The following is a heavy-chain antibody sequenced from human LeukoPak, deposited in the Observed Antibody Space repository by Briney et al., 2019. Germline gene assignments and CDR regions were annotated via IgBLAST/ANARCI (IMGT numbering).Heavy chain of an antibody. CDR2: INPNSGGT. D-gene: IGHD3-22*01. V-gene: IGHV1-2*02. CDR3: ARAGRHYYDSSGSPFDY. CDR1: GYTFTGYY. Sequence: GASVKVSCKASGYTFTGYYMHWVRQAPGQGLEWMGWINPNSGGTNYAQSLQGRVTLTTDTSTSTAYMELRSLGSDDTAVYYCARAGRHYYDSSGSPFDYWGQGTLVTVSS. J-gene: IGHJ4*02.